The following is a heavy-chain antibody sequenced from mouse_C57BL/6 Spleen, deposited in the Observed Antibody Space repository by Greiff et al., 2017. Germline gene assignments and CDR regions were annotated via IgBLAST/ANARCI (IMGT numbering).Heavy chain of an antibody. D-gene: IGHD1-1*01. CDR2: IRSKSSNYAT. CDR1: GFTFNTYA. CDR3: VRDGLYYYGSSWYFDV. V-gene: IGHV10-3*01. J-gene: IGHJ1*03. Sequence: EVMLVESGGGLVQPKGSLKLSCAASGFTFNTYAMHLVRQAPGKGLEWVARIRSKSSNYATYYADSVKDRFTISRDDSQSMLYLQMNNLKTEDTAMYYCVRDGLYYYGSSWYFDVWGTGTTVTVSS.